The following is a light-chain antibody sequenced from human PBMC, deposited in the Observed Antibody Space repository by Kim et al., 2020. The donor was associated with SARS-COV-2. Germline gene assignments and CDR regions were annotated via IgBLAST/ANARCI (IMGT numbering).Light chain of an antibody. CDR1: ALAKKY. V-gene: IGLV3-10*01. J-gene: IGLJ3*02. Sequence: SYELTQPPSVSVSPGQTARITCSGDALAKKYVCWYQQKSGQAPVLVIYEDTKRPSGIPERVSGSSSGTMATLTISGAHVEDEADYYCLSTDSSGDHVVLGGGTQLTVL. CDR3: LSTDSSGDHVV. CDR2: EDT.